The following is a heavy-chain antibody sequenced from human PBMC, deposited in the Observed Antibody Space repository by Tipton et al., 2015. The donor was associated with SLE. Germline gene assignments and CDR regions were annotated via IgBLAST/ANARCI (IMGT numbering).Heavy chain of an antibody. CDR2: IYYSGST. Sequence: TLPLTCTVSGGSISSSRSSWGWIRQPPGKGLVWIGSIYYSGSTYYNPSLKSRVTISVDTAKNQFSLKLSSVTAADTAVYHCARVLGVSLIDDWGKGTTVTVPS. J-gene: IGHJ6*03. V-gene: IGHV4-39*07. CDR1: GGSISSSRSS. CDR3: ARVLGVSLIDD. D-gene: IGHD2-8*01.